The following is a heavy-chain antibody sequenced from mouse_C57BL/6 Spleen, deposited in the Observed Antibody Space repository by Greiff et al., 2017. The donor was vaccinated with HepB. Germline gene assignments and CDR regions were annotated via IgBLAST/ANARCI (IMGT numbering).Heavy chain of an antibody. D-gene: IGHD6-2*01. CDR2: INPGSGGT. CDR1: GYAFTNYL. V-gene: IGHV1-54*01. J-gene: IGHJ1*03. Sequence: QVHVKQSGAELVRPGTSVKVSCKASGYAFTNYLIEWVKQRPGQGLEWIGVINPGSGGTNYNEKFKGKATLTADKSSSTAYMQLSSLTSEDSAVYFCAREAGSSYRYFDVWGTGTTVTVSS. CDR3: AREAGSSYRYFDV.